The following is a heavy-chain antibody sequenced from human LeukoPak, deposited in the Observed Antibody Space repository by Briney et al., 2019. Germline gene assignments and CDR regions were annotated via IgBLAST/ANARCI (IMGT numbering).Heavy chain of an antibody. Sequence: SETLSLTCTVSGGSISSYYWSWIRQPPGKGLEWIGYIYYSGSTNYNPSLKSRVTTSVDTSKNQFSLKLSSVTAADTAVYYGARVVVVAATGRDYCYYGMDVWGQGTTVTVSS. CDR2: IYYSGST. J-gene: IGHJ6*02. D-gene: IGHD2-15*01. V-gene: IGHV4-59*01. CDR3: ARVVVVAATGRDYCYYGMDV. CDR1: GGSISSYY.